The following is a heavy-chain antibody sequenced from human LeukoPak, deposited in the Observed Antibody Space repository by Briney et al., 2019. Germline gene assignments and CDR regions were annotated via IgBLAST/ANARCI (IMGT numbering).Heavy chain of an antibody. V-gene: IGHV3-23*01. CDR2: ISGSGGST. J-gene: IGHJ4*02. CDR3: AKDEVRWDDYFDY. CDR1: GFTFNYYA. D-gene: IGHD1-26*01. Sequence: GGSLRLSCAASGFTFNYYAMNWVRQAPGKGLEWVSAISGSGGSTYYADSVKGRFTISRDNSKNTLYLQMNSLIAEDTAVYYCAKDEVRWDDYFDYWGQGTLVTVSS.